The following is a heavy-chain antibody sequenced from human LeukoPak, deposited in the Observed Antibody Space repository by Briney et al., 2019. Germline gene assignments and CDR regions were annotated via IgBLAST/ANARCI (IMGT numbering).Heavy chain of an antibody. CDR2: ISGSGGST. CDR1: GFTFSSYA. Sequence: PGGSLRLSCAASGFTFSSYAMSWVRQAPGKGLEWVSAISGSGGSTYYADSVKGRFTISRDNSKNKLYLQMNSLRAEDTAVYYCAKDSGKTGSTSPDAFDIWGQGTMVTVSS. CDR3: AKDSGKTGSTSPDAFDI. D-gene: IGHD2-2*01. J-gene: IGHJ3*02. V-gene: IGHV3-23*01.